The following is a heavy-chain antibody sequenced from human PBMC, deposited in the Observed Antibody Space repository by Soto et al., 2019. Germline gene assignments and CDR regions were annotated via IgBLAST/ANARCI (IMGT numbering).Heavy chain of an antibody. CDR2: TYYRSKWYN. CDR3: ARAVSNWFDP. J-gene: IGHJ5*01. V-gene: IGHV6-1*01. Sequence: SQTLSLTCAISGDSVSSNSAAWSWIRQSPSRALEWLGRTYYRSKWYNDYAESVKSRITFKPVTSKNQFSLQLNSVTPEDTAVDYCARAVSNWFDPWGQGTLVTFSS. CDR1: GDSVSSNSAA.